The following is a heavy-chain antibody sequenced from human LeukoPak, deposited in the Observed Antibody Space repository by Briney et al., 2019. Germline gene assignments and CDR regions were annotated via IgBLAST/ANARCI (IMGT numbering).Heavy chain of an antibody. D-gene: IGHD5-18*01. CDR1: GSTFDDYG. CDR2: INWIGGST. Sequence: PGGSLRLSCAASGSTFDDYGMSWVGQPPGKGREWFSGINWIGGSTGYADSVKGRFTISRDNAKNSLYLLMNSLRAEDTALYSCAKVSRGYSYGHFDYWGQGTLVTVSS. CDR3: AKVSRGYSYGHFDY. V-gene: IGHV3-20*04. J-gene: IGHJ4*02.